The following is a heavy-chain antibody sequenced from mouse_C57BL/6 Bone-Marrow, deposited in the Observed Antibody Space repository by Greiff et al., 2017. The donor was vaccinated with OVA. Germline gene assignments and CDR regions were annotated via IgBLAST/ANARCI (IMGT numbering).Heavy chain of an antibody. Sequence: QVQLKQSGAELARPGASVKMSCKASGYTFTSYTMHWVKQRPGQGLEWIGYINPSSGYTKYNQKFKDKATLTADKSSSTAYMQLSSLTSEDSAVYYCARCWGSSYNYWGQGTTLTVSS. CDR2: INPSSGYT. CDR1: GYTFTSYT. V-gene: IGHV1-4*01. CDR3: ARCWGSSYNY. J-gene: IGHJ2*01. D-gene: IGHD1-1*01.